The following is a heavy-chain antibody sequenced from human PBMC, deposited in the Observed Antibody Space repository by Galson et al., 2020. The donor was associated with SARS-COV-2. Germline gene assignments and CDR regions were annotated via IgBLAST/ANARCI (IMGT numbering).Heavy chain of an antibody. Sequence: GESLKISCKGSGYSFTSYWIDWVRQMPGKGLEWMGIIYPGDSDTRYSPSFQGQVTISADKSISTAYPQWSSLKASDTAMYYCARRGGSYGSGIDCCGQGTLVTVSS. J-gene: IGHJ4*02. CDR3: ARRGGSYGSGIDC. CDR1: GYSFTSYW. D-gene: IGHD3-10*01. CDR2: IYPGDSDT. V-gene: IGHV5-51*01.